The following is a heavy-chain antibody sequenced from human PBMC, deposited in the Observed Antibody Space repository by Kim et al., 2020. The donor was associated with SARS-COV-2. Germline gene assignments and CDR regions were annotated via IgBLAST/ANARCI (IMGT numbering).Heavy chain of an antibody. CDR1: GYTFTNYA. Sequence: ASVKVSCKASGYTFTNYAMQWVRQAPGQRLEWMGWINAGNGNTKYSQKFQGRVTITRDTSATTAYMELTSLRSEDTAVFYCARDGDHDFDYWGQGTLVTV. D-gene: IGHD2-21*02. V-gene: IGHV1-3*01. CDR3: ARDGDHDFDY. CDR2: INAGNGNT. J-gene: IGHJ4*02.